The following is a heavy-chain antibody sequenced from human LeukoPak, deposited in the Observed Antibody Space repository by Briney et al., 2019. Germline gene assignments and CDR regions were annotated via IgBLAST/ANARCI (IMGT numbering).Heavy chain of an antibody. Sequence: GGSLRLSCAASGFTFRSYGMHWVRQSPGEGLYWVAFIRYDGSNKYYADSVKGRFTISRDNSKNTLYLQMNSLRPEDTAVYYCAKDHRQSSGYDVDYWGQGTLVTVSS. D-gene: IGHD5-12*01. CDR1: GFTFRSYG. CDR2: IRYDGSNK. J-gene: IGHJ4*02. CDR3: AKDHRQSSGYDVDY. V-gene: IGHV3-30*02.